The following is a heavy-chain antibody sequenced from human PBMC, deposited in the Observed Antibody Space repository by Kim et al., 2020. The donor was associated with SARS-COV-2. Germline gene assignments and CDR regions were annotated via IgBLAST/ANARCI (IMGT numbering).Heavy chain of an antibody. Sequence: NSHPSPKSRVTISVDTSKNQCSRNLSSVTAADTAVYYCARGYVSGSYLHYWGQGTLVTVSS. D-gene: IGHD3-16*01. J-gene: IGHJ4*02. CDR3: ARGYVSGSYLHY. V-gene: IGHV4-59*09.